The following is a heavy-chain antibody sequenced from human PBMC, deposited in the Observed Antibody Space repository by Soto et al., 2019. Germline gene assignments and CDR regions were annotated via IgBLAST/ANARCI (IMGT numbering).Heavy chain of an antibody. V-gene: IGHV1-18*01. CDR3: ARDILTGYYPYYYYGMDV. Sequence: GASVKVSCKASGYTFTSYGISWVRQAPGQGLEWIGWISAYNGNTNYAQKLQGRVTMTTDTSTSTAYMELRSLRSDDTAVYYCARDILTGYYPYYYYGMDVWGQGTTVTVSS. CDR1: GYTFTSYG. J-gene: IGHJ6*02. D-gene: IGHD3-9*01. CDR2: ISAYNGNT.